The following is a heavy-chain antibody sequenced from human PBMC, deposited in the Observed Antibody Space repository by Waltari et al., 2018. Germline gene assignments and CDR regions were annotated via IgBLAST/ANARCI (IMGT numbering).Heavy chain of an antibody. V-gene: IGHV3-7*01. CDR3: ARDCCSSSWRVEGGMDV. J-gene: IGHJ6*02. CDR2: IKQDGREK. Sequence: EVQLVESGGGLVQPGGSLRLSCAASGFTFSSYWMSWVRQAPGKGLEWVANIKQDGREKYYVDSVKALLTISRGNAKNSLYLQMNSLRAEDTAVYYCARDCCSSSWRVEGGMDVWGQGTTVTVSS. CDR1: GFTFSSYW. D-gene: IGHD6-13*01.